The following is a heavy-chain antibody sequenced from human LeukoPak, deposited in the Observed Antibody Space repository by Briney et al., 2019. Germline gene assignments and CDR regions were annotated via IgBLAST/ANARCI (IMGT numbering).Heavy chain of an antibody. D-gene: IGHD7-27*01. CDR2: IISGTYI. J-gene: IGHJ4*02. CDR1: GFTFSNYA. V-gene: IGHV3-69-1*02. Sequence: PGGSLRLSCAASGFTFSNYAIHWVRRAPGKGLEWVSSIISGTYIYYADSVKGRFTISRDNAKNSLYLQMNSLRAEDTAVYYCARDFAQTGDYHHFDYWGQGTPVTVSP. CDR3: ARDFAQTGDYHHFDY.